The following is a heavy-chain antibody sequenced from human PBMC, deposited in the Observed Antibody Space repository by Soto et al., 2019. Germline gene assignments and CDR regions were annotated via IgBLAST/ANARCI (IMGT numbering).Heavy chain of an antibody. CDR2: IGTAGDP. Sequence: GGSLRLSCAASGFTFSSYDMHWVRQATGKGLEWVSAIGTAGDPYYPGSVKGRFTISRENAKNSLYLQMNSLRAGDTAGYYWARSNWGYAFDIWGQGTMVTVSS. D-gene: IGHD7-27*01. CDR3: ARSNWGYAFDI. J-gene: IGHJ3*02. V-gene: IGHV3-13*05. CDR1: GFTFSSYD.